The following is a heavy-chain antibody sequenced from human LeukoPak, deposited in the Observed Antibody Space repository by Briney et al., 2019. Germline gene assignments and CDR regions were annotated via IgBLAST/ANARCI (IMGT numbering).Heavy chain of an antibody. Sequence: GGSLRLSCAASGFTFSDYYMSWIRQAPGKGLEWVSSISSSSSYIYYADSVKGRFTISRDNAKNSLYLQMNSLRAEDTAVYYCARDGERILTGTDWGQGTLVTVSS. CDR1: GFTFSDYY. CDR3: ARDGERILTGTD. J-gene: IGHJ4*02. V-gene: IGHV3-11*06. CDR2: ISSSSSYI. D-gene: IGHD3-9*01.